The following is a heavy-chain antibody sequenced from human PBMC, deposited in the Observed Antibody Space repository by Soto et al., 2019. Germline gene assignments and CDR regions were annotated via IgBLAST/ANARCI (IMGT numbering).Heavy chain of an antibody. CDR1: GVTFSSYA. J-gene: IGHJ1*01. Sequence: GGSLRLSCAASGVTFSSYAMHWVRQAPGKGLEWVAVISYDGSNKYYADSVKGRFTISRDNSKTTLYLQMNSLRAEDTAVYYCARDTKKQQLALHWGQGTLVTVSS. CDR3: ARDTKKQQLALH. CDR2: ISYDGSNK. D-gene: IGHD6-13*01. V-gene: IGHV3-30-3*01.